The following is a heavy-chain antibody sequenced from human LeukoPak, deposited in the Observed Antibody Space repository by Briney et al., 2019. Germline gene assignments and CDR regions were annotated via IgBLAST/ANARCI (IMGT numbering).Heavy chain of an antibody. D-gene: IGHD4-11*01. Sequence: GGSLRLSCAASGFTFSSYAMHWVRQAPGKGLEYVSAISSNGGSTYYANSVKGRFTISRDNSKNTLYLQMGSLRAEDMAVCYCARDERSNYVGDAFDIWGQGTMVTVSS. V-gene: IGHV3-64*01. CDR1: GFTFSSYA. CDR2: ISSNGGST. CDR3: ARDERSNYVGDAFDI. J-gene: IGHJ3*02.